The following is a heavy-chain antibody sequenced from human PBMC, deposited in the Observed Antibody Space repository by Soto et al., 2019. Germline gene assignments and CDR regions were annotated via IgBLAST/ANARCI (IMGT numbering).Heavy chain of an antibody. CDR1: VGSISRSGYY. CDR3: SRRAPEGFDP. CDR2: MYYRENT. V-gene: IGHV4-39*01. Sequence: SETLSLTCTVSVGSISRSGYYWGWIRQFPGKGLEWIGSMYYRENTYYNPSLKSRITMSVDTSKNQLSLNLSSVTAADTAVYYCSRRAPEGFDPWGQGTLVTVSS. J-gene: IGHJ5*02.